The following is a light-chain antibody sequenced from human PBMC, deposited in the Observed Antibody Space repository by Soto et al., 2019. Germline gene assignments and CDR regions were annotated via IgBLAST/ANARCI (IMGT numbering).Light chain of an antibody. V-gene: IGLV1-40*01. CDR2: GDS. Sequence: QAVVTQPPSVSGAPGQRGTISCTGSGSNIGAGYDVHWYQHRPGTAPKILGFGDSHRPSGVPDRFSGSKSGTSASLAITGLQAEDEGDYYCQSYDSTLDARYVFGTGTKLPVL. CDR3: QSYDSTLDARYV. J-gene: IGLJ1*01. CDR1: GSNIGAGYD.